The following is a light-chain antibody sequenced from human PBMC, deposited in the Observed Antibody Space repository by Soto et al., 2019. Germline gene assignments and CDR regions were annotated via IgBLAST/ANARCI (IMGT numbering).Light chain of an antibody. CDR1: SSNIGSNT. Sequence: QSVLTQPPSASGTPGQRVTISCSGSSSNIGSNTVNWYQQLPGTAPKLLIYSNNQRPSGVPDRFSGSKSGTSASLASSGLQSEDEGDYYCVAWEDCLKDPVFGGGTKLTVL. J-gene: IGLJ2*01. CDR3: VAWEDCLKDPV. V-gene: IGLV1-44*01. CDR2: SNN.